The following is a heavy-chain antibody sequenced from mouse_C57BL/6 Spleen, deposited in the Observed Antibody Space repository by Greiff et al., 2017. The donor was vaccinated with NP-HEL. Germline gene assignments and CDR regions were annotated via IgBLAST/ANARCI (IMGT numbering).Heavy chain of an antibody. CDR2: FHPYNDDT. J-gene: IGHJ1*03. Sequence: QVQLKQSGAELVKPGASVKMSCKASGYTFTTYPIEWMKQNHGKSLEWIGNFHPYNDDTKYNEKFKGKATLTVEKSSSTVYLELSRLTSDDSAVYYCARANYYGSSYDWYFDVWGTGTTVTVSS. CDR3: ARANYYGSSYDWYFDV. CDR1: GYTFTTYP. D-gene: IGHD1-1*01. V-gene: IGHV1-47*01.